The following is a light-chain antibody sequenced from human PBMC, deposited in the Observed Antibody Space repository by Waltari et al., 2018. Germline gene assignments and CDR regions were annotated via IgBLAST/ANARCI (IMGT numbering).Light chain of an antibody. J-gene: IGLJ3*02. CDR3: QSSDTLTSWV. CDR1: ALAQQI. Sequence: SSELTQPPSVSVSPGHTARITCSRDALAQQISYWYQQESGQAPVLGLYKYRKRPSGIPERFSGSSSGTTVTLTISGVQTEDEADYYCQSSDTLTSWVFGGGTKLTVL. CDR2: KYR. V-gene: IGLV3-25*03.